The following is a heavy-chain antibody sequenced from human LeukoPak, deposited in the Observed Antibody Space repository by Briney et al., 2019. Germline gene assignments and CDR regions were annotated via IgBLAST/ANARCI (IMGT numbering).Heavy chain of an antibody. CDR3: AREGGASSSWYAY. D-gene: IGHD6-13*01. V-gene: IGHV3-21*01. CDR2: ISSSSSYI. Sequence: GGSLRLSCAASGFTFSSYSMNWVRQAPGKGLEWVSSISSSSSYIYYADSVKGRFTISRDNAKNSLYLQMNSLRAEDTAVYYCAREGGASSSWYAYWGQGTLVTVSS. J-gene: IGHJ4*02. CDR1: GFTFSSYS.